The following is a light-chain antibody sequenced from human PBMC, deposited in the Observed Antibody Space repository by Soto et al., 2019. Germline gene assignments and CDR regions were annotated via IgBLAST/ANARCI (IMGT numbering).Light chain of an antibody. V-gene: IGKV3-20*01. CDR1: QSVYNSY. CDR2: GAS. CDR3: QQYGSPPHT. J-gene: IGKJ2*01. Sequence: EIVLTQSPGTLSLSPGERATLSCRASQSVYNSYLAWYQQKPGQAPRLLINGASNRATGIPDRFSGSGSGTDFTLTISRLEPEDFAVYYCQQYGSPPHTFGQGTKLELK.